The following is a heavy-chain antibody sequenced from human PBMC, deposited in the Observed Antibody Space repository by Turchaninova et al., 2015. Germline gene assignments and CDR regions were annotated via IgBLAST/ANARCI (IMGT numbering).Heavy chain of an antibody. CDR1: GYSISSGYD. Sequence: QVPLQESGPGLVKPSETLSLTFAVSGYSISSGYDWAWILQPPGKGLEWIGSVYHSGTTYYNPSLKSRVTISIDTSKNHFSLKLSSVTAADTAVYYCGGYSYAHWGQGTLVTVSS. D-gene: IGHD5-18*01. CDR3: GGYSYAH. V-gene: IGHV4-38-2*01. CDR2: VYHSGTT. J-gene: IGHJ4*02.